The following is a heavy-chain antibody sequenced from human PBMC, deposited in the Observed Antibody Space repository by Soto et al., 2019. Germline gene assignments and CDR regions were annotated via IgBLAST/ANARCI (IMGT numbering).Heavy chain of an antibody. D-gene: IGHD3-22*01. J-gene: IGHJ4*02. CDR1: GGTFSSYA. V-gene: IGHV1-69*13. CDR3: ARDRGILEIITDYDSSGTASYYFDY. Sequence: SVKVSCKASGGTFSSYAISWVRQAPGQGLEWMGGIIPIFGTANYAQKFQGRVTITADESTSTAYMELSSLRSEDTAVYYCARDRGILEIITDYDSSGTASYYFDYWGQGTLVTVSS. CDR2: IIPIFGTA.